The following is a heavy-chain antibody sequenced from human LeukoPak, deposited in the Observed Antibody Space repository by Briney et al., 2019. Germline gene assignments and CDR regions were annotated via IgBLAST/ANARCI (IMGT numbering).Heavy chain of an antibody. J-gene: IGHJ4*02. V-gene: IGHV3-21*01. CDR3: ARSAAGNPFDY. CDR1: GFTFSSYS. D-gene: IGHD6-13*01. Sequence: PGGSLRLSCVASGFTFSSYSMNWVRQAPGKGLEWVSSISRSSSYINYADSVKGRFTISRDNAKNSLYLQMNSLRAEDTAVYYCARSAAGNPFDYWGQGTLVTVSS. CDR2: ISRSSSYI.